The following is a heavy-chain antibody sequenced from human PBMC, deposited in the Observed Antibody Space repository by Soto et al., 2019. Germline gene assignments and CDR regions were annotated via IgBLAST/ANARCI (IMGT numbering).Heavy chain of an antibody. J-gene: IGHJ4*02. V-gene: IGHV1-18*01. CDR1: GYTFTSYG. D-gene: IGHD3-16*02. CDR2: ISAYNGNT. Sequence: QVQLVQSGAEVKKPGASVKVSCKASGYTFTSYGISWVRQAPGQGLEWMGWISAYNGNTNYAQKLQGGVTMTTAKSTSTAYIELWRLRADDTAVYYCARGRMITFGGVIVPPDYWGQGTLVTVSS. CDR3: ARGRMITFGGVIVPPDY.